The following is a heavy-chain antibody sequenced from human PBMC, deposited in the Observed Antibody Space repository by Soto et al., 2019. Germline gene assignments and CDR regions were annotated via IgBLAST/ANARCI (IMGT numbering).Heavy chain of an antibody. J-gene: IGHJ4*02. CDR2: ISYDGSNK. V-gene: IGHV3-30*18. Sequence: PGGSLRLSCAASGFTFSSYGMHWVRQAPGKGLEWVAVISYDGSNKYYADSVKGRFTISRDNSKNTLYLQMNSLRAEDTAVYYCAKDLFTYYYDSSGYPLDYWGQGTLVTVSS. CDR3: AKDLFTYYYDSSGYPLDY. D-gene: IGHD3-22*01. CDR1: GFTFSSYG.